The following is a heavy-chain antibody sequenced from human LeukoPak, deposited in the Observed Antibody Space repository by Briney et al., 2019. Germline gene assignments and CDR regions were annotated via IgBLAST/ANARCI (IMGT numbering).Heavy chain of an antibody. V-gene: IGHV4-59*12. J-gene: IGHJ6*03. CDR3: ARVGYYGSGSYYRYYYYYMDV. Sequence: SETLSLTCTVSGGSISSYYWSWIRQPPGKGLEWIGYIYYSGSTNYNPSLKSRVTISVDTSKNQFSLKLSSVTAADTAVYYCARVGYYGSGSYYRYYYYYMDVWGKGTTVTVSS. CDR2: IYYSGST. D-gene: IGHD3-10*01. CDR1: GGSISSYY.